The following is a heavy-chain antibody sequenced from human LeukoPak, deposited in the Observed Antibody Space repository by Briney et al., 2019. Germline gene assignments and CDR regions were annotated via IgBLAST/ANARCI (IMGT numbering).Heavy chain of an antibody. CDR1: GFTFSDYY. J-gene: IGHJ6*02. CDR2: TSSSGSTI. D-gene: IGHD3-9*01. CDR3: AREGSWYDILTGPYYYGMDV. Sequence: GGSLRLSCAASGFTFSDYYMSWIRQAPGKGLERVSYTSSSGSTIYYADSVKGRFTISRDNAKNSLYLQMNSLRAEDTAVYYCAREGSWYDILTGPYYYGMDVWGQGTTVTVSS. V-gene: IGHV3-11*01.